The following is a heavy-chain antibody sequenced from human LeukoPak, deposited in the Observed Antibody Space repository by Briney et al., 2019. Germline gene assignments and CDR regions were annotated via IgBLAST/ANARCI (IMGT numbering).Heavy chain of an antibody. CDR3: ARVNRKSAYYYDSTTRDY. CDR2: IYSGGST. J-gene: IGHJ4*02. D-gene: IGHD3-22*01. CDR1: GFTVSSNY. V-gene: IGHV3-53*01. Sequence: GGSLRLSCAASGFTVSSNYMSWVRQAPGKGLEWVSVIYSGGSTYYADSVKGRFTISRDNSKNTLYLQMNSLRAEDTAVYYCARVNRKSAYYYDSTTRDYWGQGTLVTVSS.